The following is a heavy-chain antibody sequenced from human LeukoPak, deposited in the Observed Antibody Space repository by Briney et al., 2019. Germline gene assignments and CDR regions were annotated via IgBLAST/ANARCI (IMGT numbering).Heavy chain of an antibody. CDR1: GGSISSYY. CDR2: IYYSGST. V-gene: IGHV4-59*08. CDR3: ARSLGNFDYYYYYYMDV. J-gene: IGHJ6*03. Sequence: SETLSLTCTVSGGSISSYYLSWIRQPPGKGLEWIGYIYYSGSTNYNPSLKSRVTISVDTSKNQFSLKLSSVTAADTAVYYCARSLGNFDYYYYYYMDVWGKGTTVTVSS. D-gene: IGHD1-7*01.